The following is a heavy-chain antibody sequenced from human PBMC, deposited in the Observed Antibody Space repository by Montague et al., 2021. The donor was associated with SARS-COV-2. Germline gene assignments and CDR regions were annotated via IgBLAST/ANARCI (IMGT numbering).Heavy chain of an antibody. D-gene: IGHD5-12*01. V-gene: IGHV4-4*02. CDR2: VYRTGGT. CDR1: GGSVNSTNW. CDR3: ARTGAYDHFDY. Sequence: SETLSLTCTVSGGSVNSTNWWSWVRQPPGQGLEWIAEVYRTGGTXXNPXFRSRVTLSIDRSKNLFSLNLTSVTVADTAVYYCARTGAYDHFDYWGPGTLVIVSS. J-gene: IGHJ4*02.